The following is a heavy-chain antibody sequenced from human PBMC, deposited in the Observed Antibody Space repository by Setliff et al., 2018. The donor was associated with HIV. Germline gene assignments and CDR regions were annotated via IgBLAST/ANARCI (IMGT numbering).Heavy chain of an antibody. J-gene: IGHJ2*01. V-gene: IGHV3-53*01. Sequence: SLRLSCAASGFTVSSNYMSWVRQAPGKGLEWVSVIYIGGSTFYTDSVKGRFTISRDNAKNSLYLQMNSLRAEDTAVFYCARDRGSSAWYGGDWYFDLWGRGTLVTVSS. CDR2: IYIGGST. CDR3: ARDRGSSAWYGGDWYFDL. D-gene: IGHD6-19*01. CDR1: GFTVSSNY.